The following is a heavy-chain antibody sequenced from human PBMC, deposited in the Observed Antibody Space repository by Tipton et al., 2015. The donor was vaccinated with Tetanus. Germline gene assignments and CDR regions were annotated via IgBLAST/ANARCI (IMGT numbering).Heavy chain of an antibody. CDR1: GGSISGYF. J-gene: IGHJ4*02. Sequence: TLSLTCTVSGGSISGYFWTWIRQPPGKGLECIGYVFYTGITNYNPPFESRVTMSVDTSKNQISLKLRSVTAADTAVYYCARQCVVPAAENDYGDNAFDSWGQGTLVTVSS. V-gene: IGHV4-59*01. D-gene: IGHD2-2*01. CDR3: ARQCVVPAAENDYGDNAFDS. CDR2: VFYTGIT.